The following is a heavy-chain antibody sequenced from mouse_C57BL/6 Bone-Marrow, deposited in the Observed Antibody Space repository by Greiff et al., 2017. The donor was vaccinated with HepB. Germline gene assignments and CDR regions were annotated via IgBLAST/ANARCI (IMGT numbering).Heavy chain of an antibody. CDR3: AILITTVVATNWDYAMDY. CDR1: GYTFTSYW. V-gene: IGHV1-74*01. CDR2: IHPSDSDT. Sequence: QVQLKQSGAELVKPGASVKVSCKASGYTFTSYWMHWVKQRPGQGLEWIGRIHPSDSDTNYNQKFKGKATLTVDKSSSTAYMQLSSLTSEDSAVYYCAILITTVVATNWDYAMDYWGQGTSVTVSS. D-gene: IGHD1-1*01. J-gene: IGHJ4*01.